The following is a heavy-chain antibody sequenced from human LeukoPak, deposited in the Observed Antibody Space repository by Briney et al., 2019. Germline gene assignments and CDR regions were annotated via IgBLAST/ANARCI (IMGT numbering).Heavy chain of an antibody. V-gene: IGHV3-21*01. D-gene: IGHD4-11*01. CDR2: ISSSSSYI. CDR3: ARDRIGNYAPFDY. Sequence: GGSLRLSCAASGFTFSSHSMNWVRQAPGKGLEWVSSISSSSSYIYYADSVKGRFTISRDNAKNSLYLQMNSLRAEDTAVYYCARDRIGNYAPFDYWGQGTLVTVSS. J-gene: IGHJ4*02. CDR1: GFTFSSHS.